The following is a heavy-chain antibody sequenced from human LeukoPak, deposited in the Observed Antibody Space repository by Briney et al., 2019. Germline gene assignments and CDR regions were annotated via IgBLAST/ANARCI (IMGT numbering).Heavy chain of an antibody. CDR2: INHSGST. J-gene: IGHJ6*02. D-gene: IGHD3-22*01. V-gene: IGHV4-34*01. CDR1: GGSFSGYY. Sequence: PSETLSLTCAVYGGSFSGYYWGWIRQPPGKGLEWIGEINHSGSTNYNPSLKSRVTISVDTSKYQFSLKLSSVTAADTAVYYCARAPTMMGFFYYYGMDVWGQGTTVTVSS. CDR3: ARAPTMMGFFYYYGMDV.